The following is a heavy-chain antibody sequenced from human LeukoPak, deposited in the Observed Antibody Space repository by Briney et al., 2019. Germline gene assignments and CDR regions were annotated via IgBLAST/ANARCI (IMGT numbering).Heavy chain of an antibody. CDR2: ISSSSSYI. CDR1: GFTFSSYS. V-gene: IGHV3-21*01. D-gene: IGHD3-10*01. J-gene: IGHJ4*02. Sequence: PGGSLRLSCAASGFTFSSYSMNWVRQAPGKGLEWVSSISSSSSYIYYADSVKGRLTISRDNAKNSLYLQMNSLRAEDTAVYYCARGGASKVYYGEHFDYWGQGTLVTVSS. CDR3: ARGGASKVYYGEHFDY.